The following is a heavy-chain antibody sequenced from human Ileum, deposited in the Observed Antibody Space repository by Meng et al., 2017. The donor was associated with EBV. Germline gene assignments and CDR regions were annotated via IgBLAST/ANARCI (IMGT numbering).Heavy chain of an antibody. CDR3: ARESYSDSSGYYSLDY. CDR2: IHHTERT. CDR1: GGSIMSSNW. D-gene: IGHD3-22*01. J-gene: IGHJ4*02. Sequence: QESGHDFVKPCGTLYLTWAFVGGSIMSSNWWSLVRQAPGKGLEWIGEIHHTERTNYNPSLKSRVTISVDKSKNQFSLKLSSVTAADTAVYYCARESYSDSSGYYSLDYWGQGSLVTVSS. V-gene: IGHV4-4*02.